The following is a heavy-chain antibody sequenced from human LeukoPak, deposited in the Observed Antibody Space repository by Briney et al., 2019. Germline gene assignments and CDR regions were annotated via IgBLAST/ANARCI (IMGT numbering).Heavy chain of an antibody. D-gene: IGHD3-3*01. J-gene: IGHJ3*02. CDR3: AKDLSIFGVVMGSAFDI. CDR2: ISYGGSNK. V-gene: IGHV3-30*18. CDR1: GFTFSSYG. Sequence: PGGSLRLSCAASGFTFSSYGMHWVRQAPGKGLEWVAVISYGGSNKYYADSVKGRFTISRDNSKNTLYLQMNSLRAEDTAVYYCAKDLSIFGVVMGSAFDIWGQGTMVTVSS.